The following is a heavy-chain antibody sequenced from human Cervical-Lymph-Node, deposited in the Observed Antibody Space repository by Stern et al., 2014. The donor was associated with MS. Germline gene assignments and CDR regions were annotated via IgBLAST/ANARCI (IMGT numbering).Heavy chain of an antibody. CDR1: GGTLRNYA. J-gene: IGHJ5*02. Sequence: VQLVQSGAEVKKPGSSVTVSCKASGGTLRNYAVRWARQAPGQGLEWMGGIIPITATTHYAQKTDGRVTITADESTNTVYMELTSLRSEDTAVYYCTLSNGFYYNWFDPWGQGTLVTVSS. V-gene: IGHV1-69*01. CDR3: TLSNGFYYNWFDP. CDR2: IIPITATT. D-gene: IGHD3-22*01.